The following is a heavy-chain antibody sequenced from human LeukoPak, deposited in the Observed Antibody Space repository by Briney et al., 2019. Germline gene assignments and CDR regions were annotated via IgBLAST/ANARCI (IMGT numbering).Heavy chain of an antibody. CDR2: IKHDGSMT. J-gene: IGHJ4*02. V-gene: IGHV3-7*01. CDR3: ARASTGRSRDY. D-gene: IGHD2-2*01. CDR1: GFIFSDYW. Sequence: GGSLRLSCAASGFIFSDYWMSWVRQAPGKELEWVANIKHDGSMTFYVDSVKGRFTVSRDNAKNSVYLQLNSLRDEDTAVYYCARASTGRSRDYWGQGTLVTVSS.